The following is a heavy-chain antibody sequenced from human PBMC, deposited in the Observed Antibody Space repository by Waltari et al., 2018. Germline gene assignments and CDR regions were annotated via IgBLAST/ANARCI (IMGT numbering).Heavy chain of an antibody. CDR3: VKGVFDL. CDR1: GFTFSTYG. V-gene: IGHV3-23*01. CDR2: INGDGGST. Sequence: EVQLLESGGGLVQRGGSLRLCCAAAGFTFSTYGMKWVRQAPGRGMEWVSLINGDGGSTYYADSVKGRFTISRGNSKDTLFLLMNTLRVEDTAICYCVKGVFDLWGRATLVTVSS. J-gene: IGHJ2*01.